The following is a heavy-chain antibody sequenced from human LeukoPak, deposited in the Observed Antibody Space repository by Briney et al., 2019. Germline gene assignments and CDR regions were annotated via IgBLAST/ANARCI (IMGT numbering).Heavy chain of an antibody. J-gene: IGHJ4*02. CDR2: ISSSSSYI. Sequence: PGGSLRLSCAASGFTVSSNYMSWVRQAPGKGLEWVSSISSSSSYIYYADSVKGRFTISRDNAKNSLYLQMNSLRAEDTAVYYCARDLRDILTGYYTPSFDYWGQGTLVTVSS. CDR3: ARDLRDILTGYYTPSFDY. V-gene: IGHV3-21*01. CDR1: GFTVSSNY. D-gene: IGHD3-9*01.